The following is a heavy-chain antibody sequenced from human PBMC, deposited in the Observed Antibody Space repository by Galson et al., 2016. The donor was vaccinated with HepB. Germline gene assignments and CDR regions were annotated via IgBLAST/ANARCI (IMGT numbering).Heavy chain of an antibody. J-gene: IGHJ4*02. V-gene: IGHV3-48*02. D-gene: IGHD3-16*01. CDR2: ITSSSDTM. CDR1: GFIFSVYN. CDR3: ARDDYFRLGY. Sequence: SLRLSCAASGFIFSVYNMNWARRAPGKGLEWSAWITSSSDTMYYADSVKGRFTISRDNAKNSLYLEMNSLRDEDTAVYYCARDDYFRLGYWGQGTLVTVSS.